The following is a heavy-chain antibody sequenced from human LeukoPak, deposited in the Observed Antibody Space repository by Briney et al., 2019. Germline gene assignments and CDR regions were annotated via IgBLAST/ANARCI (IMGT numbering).Heavy chain of an antibody. V-gene: IGHV4-39*07. CDR2: LYYSGIT. J-gene: IGHJ3*02. Sequence: SETLSLTCTVSSGSVTSSTTSYYWGWIRQPPGKGLEWIASLYYSGITYYNPSLKSRVTISVDTSKNLVSLRLNSVTAADTAVYYCAKSFDISYFDIWGQGTLVTVSS. CDR1: SGSVTSSTTSYY. CDR3: AKSFDISYFDI. D-gene: IGHD3-9*01.